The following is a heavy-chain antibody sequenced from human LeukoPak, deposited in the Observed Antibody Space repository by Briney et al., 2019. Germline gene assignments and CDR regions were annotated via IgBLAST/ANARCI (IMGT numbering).Heavy chain of an antibody. Sequence: PGGSLRLSCAASGFTFSRYWMSWVRQAPGKGLEWVAFIRYDGSNKYYADSVKGRFTISRDNSKNTLYLQMNSLRAEDTAVYYCAREGSGSYYMVVFDYWGQGTLVTVSS. J-gene: IGHJ4*02. CDR2: IRYDGSNK. CDR1: GFTFSRYW. CDR3: AREGSGSYYMVVFDY. D-gene: IGHD3-10*01. V-gene: IGHV3-30*02.